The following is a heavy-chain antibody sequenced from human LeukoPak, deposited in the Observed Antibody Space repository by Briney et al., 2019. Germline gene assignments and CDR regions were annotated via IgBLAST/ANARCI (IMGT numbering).Heavy chain of an antibody. Sequence: SETLSLTCTVSGGSISSYYWSWIRQPPGKGLEWIGYIYYSGSTNYNPSLKSRVTISVDTSRNQFSLKLSSVTAADTAVYYCASGRDSSWYYFDYWGQGTLVTVSS. V-gene: IGHV4-59*01. CDR3: ASGRDSSWYYFDY. J-gene: IGHJ4*02. CDR1: GGSISSYY. D-gene: IGHD6-13*01. CDR2: IYYSGST.